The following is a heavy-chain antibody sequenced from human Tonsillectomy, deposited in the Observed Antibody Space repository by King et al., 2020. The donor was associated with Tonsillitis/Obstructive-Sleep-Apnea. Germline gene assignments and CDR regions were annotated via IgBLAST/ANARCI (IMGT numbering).Heavy chain of an antibody. D-gene: IGHD2-15*01. Sequence: VQLQESGPGLVKPSETLSLTCTVSGGPISSYYWSWIRQPPGKGLEWIGYIYYSGSTKYNPSLKSRVTISVDTSKNQFLLKLSSVTAADTAVYYCARGIKALDYWGQGTLVTVSP. J-gene: IGHJ4*02. CDR2: IYYSGST. CDR1: GGPISSYY. V-gene: IGHV4-59*01. CDR3: ARGIKALDY.